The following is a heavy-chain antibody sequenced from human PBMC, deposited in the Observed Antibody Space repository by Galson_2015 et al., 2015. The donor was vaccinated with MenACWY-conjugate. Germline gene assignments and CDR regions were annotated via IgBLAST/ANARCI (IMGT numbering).Heavy chain of an antibody. V-gene: IGHV3-21*01. Sequence: SLRLSCAASGFTFSSYRMNWVRQAPGKGLEWVSSISSSSSYIYYADSVKGRFTISRDNAKNSLYLQMNSLRAEDTAVYYCARAIAVAATDAFDIWGQGTMVTVSS. J-gene: IGHJ3*02. CDR1: GFTFSSYR. CDR3: ARAIAVAATDAFDI. D-gene: IGHD6-19*01. CDR2: ISSSSSYI.